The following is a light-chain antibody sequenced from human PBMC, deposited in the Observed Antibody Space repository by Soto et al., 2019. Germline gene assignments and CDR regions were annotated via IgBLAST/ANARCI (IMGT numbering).Light chain of an antibody. J-gene: IGLJ1*01. CDR3: SSYTTSSTPYV. CDR2: EVS. CDR1: DSDVGGYNY. V-gene: IGLV2-14*01. Sequence: QSALTQPASVSGSPGQSITISCTGTDSDVGGYNYVSWYQQHPGKAPKLIIYEVSNRPSGVSTRFSGSKSGNTASLTISGLQAEDEADYYCSSYTTSSTPYVFGTGTKLTVL.